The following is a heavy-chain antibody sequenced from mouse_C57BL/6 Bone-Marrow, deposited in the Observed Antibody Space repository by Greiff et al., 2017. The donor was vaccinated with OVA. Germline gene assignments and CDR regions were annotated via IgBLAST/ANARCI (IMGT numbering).Heavy chain of an antibody. D-gene: IGHD1-1*01. V-gene: IGHV3-6*01. CDR1: GYSITSGYY. J-gene: IGHJ4*01. Sequence: VQLQESGPGLVKPSQSLSLTCSVTGYSITSGYYWNWIRQFPGNKLEWMGYISYDGSNNYNPSLKNRISITRDTSKNQFFLKLNSVTTEDTATYYCAKVATFYYAMDYWGQGTSVTVSS. CDR3: AKVATFYYAMDY. CDR2: ISYDGSN.